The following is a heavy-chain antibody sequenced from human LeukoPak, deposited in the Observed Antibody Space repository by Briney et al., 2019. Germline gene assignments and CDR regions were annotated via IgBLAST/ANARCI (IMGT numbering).Heavy chain of an antibody. Sequence: QPGGSLILSCAASGFTFSNYWMIWVRQAPGKGLEWVASIKQDGSEKQYVGSVRVRFTISRDNAKNVLDLRMNSLTPEDPAVYYGAKDIHYFQSDYWGQGALVTVSS. CDR1: GFTFSNYW. CDR3: AKDIHYFQSDY. D-gene: IGHD3-10*01. V-gene: IGHV3-7*01. CDR2: IKQDGSEK. J-gene: IGHJ4*02.